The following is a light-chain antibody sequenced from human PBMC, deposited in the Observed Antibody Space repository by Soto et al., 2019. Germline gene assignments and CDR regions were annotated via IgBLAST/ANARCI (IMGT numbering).Light chain of an antibody. CDR3: QQYGSSGT. CDR2: GAS. CDR1: QSVSNNY. J-gene: IGKJ1*01. Sequence: EIVLTQSPGTLSLSPGERATLSCRASQSVSNNYLAWYQQKPGQAPRLLIYGASNRATGIPDRFSGSGSGTDFTPTISRLGPEDFAVYHCQQYGSSGTFGQGTKVDIK. V-gene: IGKV3-20*01.